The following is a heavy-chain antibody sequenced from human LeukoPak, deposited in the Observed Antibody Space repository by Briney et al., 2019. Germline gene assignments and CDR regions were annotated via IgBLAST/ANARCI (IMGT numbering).Heavy chain of an antibody. CDR2: IYSGGST. CDR3: ARDYGGNSGAFDI. CDR1: GFTVSSNY. V-gene: IGHV3-53*01. Sequence: GGSLRLSCAASGFTVSSNYMSWVRQAPGKGLEWVSVIYSGGSTYYADSVKGRFTISRDNSKNTLYLQMNSLRAEDTAVYYCARDYGGNSGAFDIWGQGTMVTVSS. D-gene: IGHD4-23*01. J-gene: IGHJ3*02.